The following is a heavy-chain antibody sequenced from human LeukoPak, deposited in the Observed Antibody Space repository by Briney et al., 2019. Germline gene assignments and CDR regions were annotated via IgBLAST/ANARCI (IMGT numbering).Heavy chain of an antibody. CDR1: GGSISSNAYY. D-gene: IGHD1-26*01. J-gene: IGHJ4*02. CDR3: AHSVSYGHLGY. CDR2: IYSSVST. Sequence: SETLSLTCTVSGGSISSNAYYWAWIRQPPGKGLEWIGSIYSSVSTYYNPSLKSRVTISVDTSKNQFSLRLSSVTAADTALYYCAHSVSYGHLGYWGQGIPVTVSS. V-gene: IGHV4-39*01.